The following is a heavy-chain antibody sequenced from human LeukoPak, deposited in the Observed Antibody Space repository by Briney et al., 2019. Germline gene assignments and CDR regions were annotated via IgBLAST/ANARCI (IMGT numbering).Heavy chain of an antibody. D-gene: IGHD2-8*01. V-gene: IGHV3-74*01. CDR2: IIGDGTRT. CDR1: GFSFSYYW. Sequence: GGSLTLSCAASGFSFSYYWMHWVRQGSGKGPVWVSRIIGDGTRTDYADSVKGRFTISRDNAKSTLYLQMNSLTVEDTAVYYCLRVDDTNGHNWFDPWGQGTLVTVSS. CDR3: LRVDDTNGHNWFDP. J-gene: IGHJ5*02.